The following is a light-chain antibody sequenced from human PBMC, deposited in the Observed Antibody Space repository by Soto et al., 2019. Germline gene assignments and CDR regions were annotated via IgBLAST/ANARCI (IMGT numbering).Light chain of an antibody. Sequence: NFMLTQPHSVSEAPGKTVTISCTRSSGSIARNYVQWYQQRPGSAPTTLIYEDNERPSGVPDRFSGSIDSSSNSASLTISGLKAEDEADYYCQSYDSISPVVFGGGTKLTVL. V-gene: IGLV6-57*04. CDR1: SGSIARNY. CDR3: QSYDSISPVV. J-gene: IGLJ2*01. CDR2: EDN.